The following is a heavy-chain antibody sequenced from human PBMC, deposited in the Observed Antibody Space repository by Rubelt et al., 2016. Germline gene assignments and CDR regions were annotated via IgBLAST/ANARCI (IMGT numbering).Heavy chain of an antibody. D-gene: IGHD4-23*01. J-gene: IGHJ2*01. CDR3: ATGSEVVTRLGLFWNWYFDL. V-gene: IGHV1-2*02. CDR2: INPNSGGT. Sequence: GLEWMGWINPNSGGTNYAQKFQGRVTMTEDTSTDTAYMELSSLRSEDTAVYYCATGSEVVTRLGLFWNWYFDLWGRGTLVTVSS.